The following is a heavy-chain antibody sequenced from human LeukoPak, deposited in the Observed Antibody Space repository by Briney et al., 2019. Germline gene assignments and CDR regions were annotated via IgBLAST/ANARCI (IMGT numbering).Heavy chain of an antibody. D-gene: IGHD6-13*01. CDR3: AKRLFPGIAAAEGFDY. J-gene: IGHJ4*02. CDR1: RLTFSCYA. V-gene: IGHV3-23*01. CDR2: LYGSGGST. Sequence: GGALRLSCAGSRLTFSCYAMSWVRPAPGKGLEWVSALYGSGGSTYYAVSEKGQFTISRDNSKNTLYLQMNSLRAEDTAVYYCAKRLFPGIAAAEGFDYWGQGTLVTVSS.